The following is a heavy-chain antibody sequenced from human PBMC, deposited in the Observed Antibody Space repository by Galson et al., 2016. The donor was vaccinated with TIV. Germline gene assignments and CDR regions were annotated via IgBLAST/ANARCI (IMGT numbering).Heavy chain of an antibody. CDR1: GYSLTEVV. CDR3: ARIVYGPSALDV. Sequence: SVKVSCKVSGYSLTEVVMHWVRQAPGQGLEWMGWINPKSGDTSYAQKFQDWVNMTRDMSISTVYMELSRLRSDDTAVYYCARIVYGPSALDVWGQGTTVTVSS. V-gene: IGHV1-2*04. J-gene: IGHJ6*02. CDR2: INPKSGDT. D-gene: IGHD4-17*01.